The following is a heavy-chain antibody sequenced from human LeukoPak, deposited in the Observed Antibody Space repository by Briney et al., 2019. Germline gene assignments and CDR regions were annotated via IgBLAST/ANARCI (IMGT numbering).Heavy chain of an antibody. J-gene: IGHJ5*01. CDR1: GFTFSSYG. CDR3: AKDCRLNCARQPGFDS. CDR2: ISYGGSNK. Sequence: GGSLRLSCAASGFTFSSYGMHWVRQAPGKGLEWVAVISYGGSNKYYADSVKGRFTISRDNSKNTLYLQMNSLRAEDTAVYYCAKDCRLNCARQPGFDSWGQGTLVTVSS. V-gene: IGHV3-30*18. D-gene: IGHD1-1*01.